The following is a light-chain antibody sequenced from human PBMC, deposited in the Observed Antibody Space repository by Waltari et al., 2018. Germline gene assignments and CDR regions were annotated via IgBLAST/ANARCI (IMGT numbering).Light chain of an antibody. CDR2: GAS. J-gene: IGKJ1*01. V-gene: IGKV3-20*01. CDR1: QSVSRT. CDR3: QHYVRLPAT. Sequence: EIVLTQSPGPLSLSPGERDTLSCRASQSVSRTVSCYQQKPGHALKLLIYGASIRATGIPDRFTGSGAGTDFSLTISSLEPEDFAIYFCQHYVRLPATFGQGTKVEIK.